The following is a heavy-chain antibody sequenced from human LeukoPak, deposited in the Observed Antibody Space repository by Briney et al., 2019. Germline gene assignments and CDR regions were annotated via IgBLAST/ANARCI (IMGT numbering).Heavy chain of an antibody. V-gene: IGHV3-23*01. CDR3: AKGTQYYDILDY. J-gene: IGHJ4*02. CDR2: ISGTGGST. CDR1: GFTFSSYA. Sequence: GGSLRLSCAASGFTFSSYAMSWVRQAPGKGLEWVTAISGTGGSTNYADSVKGRFTISRDNSKNTLYLQMNSLRAEDTAIYYCAKGTQYYDILDYWGQGTLVTVSS. D-gene: IGHD3-9*01.